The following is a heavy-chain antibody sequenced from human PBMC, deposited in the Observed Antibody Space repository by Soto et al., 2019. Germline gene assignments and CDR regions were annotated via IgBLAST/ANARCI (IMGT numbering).Heavy chain of an antibody. CDR1: GGSISSSSYY. CDR3: ARRLYYDSSGFEGGGMDV. CDR2: IYYSGST. Sequence: SETLSLPCTVSGGSISSSSYYWGWIRQPPGKGLGWIGSIYYSGSTYYNPSLKSRVTISVDTSKNQFSLKLGSVTAADTAVYYCARRLYYDSSGFEGGGMDVWGQGTKVTVSS. D-gene: IGHD3-22*01. V-gene: IGHV4-39*01. J-gene: IGHJ6*02.